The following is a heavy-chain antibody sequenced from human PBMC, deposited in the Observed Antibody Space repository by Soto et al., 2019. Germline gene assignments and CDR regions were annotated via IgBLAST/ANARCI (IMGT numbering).Heavy chain of an antibody. J-gene: IGHJ5*02. CDR3: ARAPYYYDSSGFNWFDP. D-gene: IGHD3-22*01. V-gene: IGHV1-3*01. CDR2: INAGNGNT. CDR1: GDPFPNYA. Sequence: ASVKVSCKASGDPFPNYAIHWVRQAPGQRLEWIGWINAGNGNTKYSQKFQGRVTITRDTSASTAYMELSSLRSEDTAVYYCARAPYYYDSSGFNWFDPWGQGTLVTVSS.